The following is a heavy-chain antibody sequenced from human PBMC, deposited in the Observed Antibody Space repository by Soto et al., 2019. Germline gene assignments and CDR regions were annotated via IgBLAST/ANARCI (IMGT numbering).Heavy chain of an antibody. V-gene: IGHV4-59*08. J-gene: IGHJ4*02. CDR2: IYYSGST. CDR1: GGSISSYY. D-gene: IGHD2-21*02. Sequence: SETLSLTCTVSGGSISSYYWSWIRQPPGKGLEWIGYIYYSGSTNYHPSLKSRVTISIDTSRNQFSLKLNSVTAADTAVYYCARLGGYYQAFDQWGQGSLVTVSS. CDR3: ARLGGYYQAFDQ.